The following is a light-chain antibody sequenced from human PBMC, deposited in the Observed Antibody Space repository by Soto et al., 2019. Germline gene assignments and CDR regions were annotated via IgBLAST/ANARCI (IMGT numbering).Light chain of an antibody. V-gene: IGKV1-5*03. CDR1: QTISSW. CDR2: KAS. CDR3: QQYNSYWT. J-gene: IGKJ1*01. Sequence: DIQMTQSPSTLSASVRDRVTITCRASQTISSWLAWSQQRPGRAPKFLIYKASSLKNGVPLRFSGSGSGTQFTLTNSSLQPDDFATYYCQQYNSYWTFGQGTKVDIK.